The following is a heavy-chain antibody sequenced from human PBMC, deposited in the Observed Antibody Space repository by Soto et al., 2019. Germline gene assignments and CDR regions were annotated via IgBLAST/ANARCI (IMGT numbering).Heavy chain of an antibody. CDR1: GFTVSSNY. J-gene: IGHJ4*02. CDR3: ARDRAMITFGGVIVY. Sequence: GGSLRLSCAASGFTVSSNYMSWVRQAPGKGLEWVSVIYSGGSTYYADSVKGRFTISRDNSKNTLYLQMNSLRAEDTAVYYCARDRAMITFGGVIVYWGQGTLVTVSS. CDR2: IYSGGST. V-gene: IGHV3-66*01. D-gene: IGHD3-16*02.